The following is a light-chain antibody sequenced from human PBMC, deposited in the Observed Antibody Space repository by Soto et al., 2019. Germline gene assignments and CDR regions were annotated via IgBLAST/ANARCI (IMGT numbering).Light chain of an antibody. V-gene: IGLV2-14*01. J-gene: IGLJ2*01. CDR1: STDIGRYNY. CDR3: SSYTTSSTLL. CDR2: EVS. Sequence: QSALTQPASVSGSPGESITISCTGTSTDIGRYNYVSWYQQYPGKAPKVLIYEVSNRPSGVSSRFSGSKSANTASLTISGLQADDEADYYCSSYTTSSTLLFGGGTKLTVL.